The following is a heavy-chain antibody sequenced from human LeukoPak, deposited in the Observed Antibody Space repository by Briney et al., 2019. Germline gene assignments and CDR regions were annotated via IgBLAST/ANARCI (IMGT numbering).Heavy chain of an antibody. J-gene: IGHJ6*02. CDR1: GYTLTELS. CDR3: ATARYCSGGSCYSLPAADDYYYYYGMDV. Sequence: ASVKVSCKVSGYTLTELSMHWVRQAPGKGLEWMGGFDPEDGETIYAQKFQGRVTMTEDTSTDTAYMELSSLRSEDTAVYYCATARYCSGGSCYSLPAADDYYYYYGMDVWGQGTTVTVSS. CDR2: FDPEDGET. V-gene: IGHV1-24*01. D-gene: IGHD2-15*01.